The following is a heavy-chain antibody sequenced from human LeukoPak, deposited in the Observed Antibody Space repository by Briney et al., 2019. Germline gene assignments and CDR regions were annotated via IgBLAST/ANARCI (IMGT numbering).Heavy chain of an antibody. CDR1: GFTFSSYA. CDR3: ARGAYAFDI. J-gene: IGHJ3*02. Sequence: QPGGSLRLSCAASGFTFSSYAMHWVRQAPGKGLEWVAVISYDGSNKYYADSVKGRFTISRDNSKNTLYLQMNSLRAEDTAVYYCARGAYAFDIWGQGTMVTVSS. V-gene: IGHV3-30-3*01. CDR2: ISYDGSNK.